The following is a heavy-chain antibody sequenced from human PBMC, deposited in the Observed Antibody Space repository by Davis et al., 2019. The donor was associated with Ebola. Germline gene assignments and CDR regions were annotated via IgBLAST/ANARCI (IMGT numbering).Heavy chain of an antibody. V-gene: IGHV1-2*06. CDR3: ARGELMVRGVRGP. Sequence: AASVKVSCKASGYTFSGNYMQWVRQAPGQGLEWMGRINPNSGDTNYAQKLQGRVTMTTDTSTSTAYMELRSLRSDDTAVYYCARGELMVRGVRGPWGQGTLVTVSS. CDR1: GYTFSGNY. D-gene: IGHD3-10*01. J-gene: IGHJ5*02. CDR2: INPNSGDT.